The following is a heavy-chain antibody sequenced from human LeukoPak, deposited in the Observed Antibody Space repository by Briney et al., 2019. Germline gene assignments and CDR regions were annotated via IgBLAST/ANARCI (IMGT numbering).Heavy chain of an antibody. D-gene: IGHD1-26*01. Sequence: QPGGSLRLSCAASGVPSSIYAMYWVRQAPGKGLVWVARIHGDGDNISYADSVRGRFTISRDNAKDTLFLHMNSLRPEDTAVYYCARAQVGAPTDLWGQGTLVTVSS. J-gene: IGHJ5*02. CDR1: GVPSSIYA. V-gene: IGHV3-74*01. CDR3: ARAQVGAPTDL. CDR2: IHGDGDNI.